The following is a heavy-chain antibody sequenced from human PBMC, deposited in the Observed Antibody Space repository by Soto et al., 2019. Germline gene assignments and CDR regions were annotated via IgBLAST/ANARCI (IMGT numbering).Heavy chain of an antibody. V-gene: IGHV3-7*01. D-gene: IGHD1-1*01. CDR2: IKQDGSEK. Sequence: EVPLVESGGGSVQPGGSLRLSCATSGFTFSNYWMSWVRQAPGKGLEWVANIKQDGSEKDFVDSVKGRITISRDNAENSLFLQMDSLRAEDTAVYYCVRGGTGSQYWFFDLWGRGTLVTVSS. CDR3: VRGGTGSQYWFFDL. J-gene: IGHJ2*01. CDR1: GFTFSNYW.